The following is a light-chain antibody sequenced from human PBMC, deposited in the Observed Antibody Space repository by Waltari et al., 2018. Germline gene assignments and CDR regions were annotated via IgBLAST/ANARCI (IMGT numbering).Light chain of an antibody. V-gene: IGKV3-20*01. CDR1: QSVSRSR. CDR3: QQYGSSVMYT. J-gene: IGKJ2*01. Sequence: EVVLTQSPATLSLSPGERATLSCRASQSVSRSRVAWYLHKPGQAPRRLIYGASGRATGIPDRFSVSGAGTDFSLTISRVEPEDFAVYYCQQYGSSVMYTFGQGTKLEIK. CDR2: GAS.